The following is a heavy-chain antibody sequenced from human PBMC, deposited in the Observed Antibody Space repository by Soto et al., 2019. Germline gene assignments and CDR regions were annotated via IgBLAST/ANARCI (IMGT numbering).Heavy chain of an antibody. D-gene: IGHD2-2*01. CDR3: ARAASCTRTSCYDYCHYCMDV. CDR1: GYTFTSHG. V-gene: IGHV1-18*01. J-gene: IGHJ6*02. CDR2: ISTYNGNT. Sequence: ASVKVSCKASGYTFTSHGITWVRHAPGQGLEWMGWISTYNGNTNYAQKLQGRVTLTTVTSTSTAYMELRSLRSYDAAVYYCARAASCTRTSCYDYCHYCMDVWGQGTTVTVSS.